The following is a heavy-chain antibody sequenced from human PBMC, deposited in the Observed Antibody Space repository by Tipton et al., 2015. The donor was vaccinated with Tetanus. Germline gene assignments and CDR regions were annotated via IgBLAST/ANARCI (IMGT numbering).Heavy chain of an antibody. D-gene: IGHD2-15*01. V-gene: IGHV3-33*01. CDR2: SWYDGTDK. CDR3: ARGADCSGGSCFSGDFDN. J-gene: IGHJ4*02. CDR1: GFIFSSYG. Sequence: SLRLSCAASGFIFSSYGIHRVRQAPGKGLEWVAVSWYDGTDKYYADSVKGRFTISRDNSKNTLYLQMNSLRAEDTAVYYCARGADCSGGSCFSGDFDNWGQGTQVTVSS.